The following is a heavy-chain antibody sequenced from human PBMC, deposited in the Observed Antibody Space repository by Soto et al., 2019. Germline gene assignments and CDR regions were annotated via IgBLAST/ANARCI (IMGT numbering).Heavy chain of an antibody. V-gene: IGHV1-69*01. CDR3: ATILRHSNTWYLNGMEV. D-gene: IGHD6-13*01. CDR2: IIPIFDTT. CDR1: GGTFGSNA. J-gene: IGHJ6*02. Sequence: QVQLVQSGAEVKKPGSSVKVSCKASGGTFGSNALSWVRQAPGQGLEWMGGIIPIFDTTHYEQNFQDRVTITADESTSTAYMALSSLRSEDTAVYYCATILRHSNTWYLNGMEVWGQGTPVTVSS.